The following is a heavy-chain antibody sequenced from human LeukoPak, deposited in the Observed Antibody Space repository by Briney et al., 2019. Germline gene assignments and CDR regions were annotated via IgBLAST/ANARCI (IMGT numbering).Heavy chain of an antibody. CDR1: GFAFSSYG. J-gene: IGHJ1*01. CDR2: IWFDGTNK. D-gene: IGHD6-13*01. CDR3: TRDPPLITASGSRYFQH. V-gene: IGHV3-33*01. Sequence: PGGSLRLSCAASGFAFSSYGMHWVRQAPGKGLEGVAVIWFDGTNKYYANSVKGRFTISRDNAKNSLYLQMNSLRSEDTAVYYCTRDPPLITASGSRYFQHWGQGTLVTVSS.